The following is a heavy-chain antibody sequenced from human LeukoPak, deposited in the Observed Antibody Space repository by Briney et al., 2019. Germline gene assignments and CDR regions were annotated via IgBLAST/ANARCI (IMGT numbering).Heavy chain of an antibody. J-gene: IGHJ4*02. CDR1: GFIFNNAW. CDR3: TRQTNYFGLGSYSH. V-gene: IGHV3-15*01. CDR2: IKSEAEGGTS. D-gene: IGHD3-10*01. Sequence: GGSLRLSCAASGFIFNNAWMTWVRQAPGKGLEWVGRIKSEAEGGTSDYAAPVKGRFTISRDDSANTLYLQMNSLKSDDTAVYFCTRQTNYFGLGSYSHWGQGTLVTVSS.